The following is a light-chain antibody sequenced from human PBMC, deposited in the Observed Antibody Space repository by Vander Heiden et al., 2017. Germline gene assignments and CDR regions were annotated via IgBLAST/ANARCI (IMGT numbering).Light chain of an antibody. J-gene: IGLJ3*02. CDR2: LDH. CDR3: AVRDDNLRAVV. Sequence: QSVSPHPATPSVTPGQRATLSCSGRGSNIGSHTVNWYHQYPGAAPNLLIYLDHQRPSGVADRFSGSKSGTSASLAISGLQYEDEADYYCAVRDDNLRAVVFGGGTKLTVL. V-gene: IGLV1-44*01. CDR1: GSNIGSHT.